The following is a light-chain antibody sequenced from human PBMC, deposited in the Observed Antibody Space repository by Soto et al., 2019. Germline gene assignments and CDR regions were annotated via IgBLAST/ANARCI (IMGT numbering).Light chain of an antibody. V-gene: IGKV3-15*01. CDR3: QQYNNWPPWT. CDR1: QSISSN. Sequence: EFVLTQSPATLSVSPGERATLSCRASQSISSNLAWYQQKPGRAPRLLISGASTRATGVPARFSGSGSGTEFNLTISSLQSEDFAVYYCQQYNNWPPWTFGQGTKVDIK. J-gene: IGKJ1*01. CDR2: GAS.